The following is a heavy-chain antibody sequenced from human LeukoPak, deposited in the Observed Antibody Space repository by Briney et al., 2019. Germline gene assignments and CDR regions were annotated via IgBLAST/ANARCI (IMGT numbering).Heavy chain of an antibody. CDR1: GYTFIGYY. D-gene: IGHD3-10*01. CDR2: IKPSSGGT. CDR3: ARDLKVRGPVDY. V-gene: IGHV1-2*02. Sequence: ASVKVSCKASGYTFIGYYIHWVRQAPGHGLEWMGWIKPSSGGTNYAQKFQGRVTMTRDTSISTAYMELSRLGSDDTAVYYCARDLKVRGPVDYWGQGSLVTVSS. J-gene: IGHJ4*02.